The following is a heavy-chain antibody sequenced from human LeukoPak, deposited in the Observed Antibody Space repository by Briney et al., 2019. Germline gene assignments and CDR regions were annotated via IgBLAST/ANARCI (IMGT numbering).Heavy chain of an antibody. CDR2: IYYTGTT. J-gene: IGHJ4*02. V-gene: IGHV4-59*12. CDR3: ARERGEEYSSGWYKRNFFDN. CDR1: GGSINSYY. Sequence: SETLSLTCTVSGGSINSYYWTWIRQPPGKGLEWIGSIYYTGTTSYNSSLKSRVTISIDTSKNQFSLNLNSVTAADTAVYYCARERGEEYSSGWYKRNFFDNWGQGTRVTVSS. D-gene: IGHD6-19*01.